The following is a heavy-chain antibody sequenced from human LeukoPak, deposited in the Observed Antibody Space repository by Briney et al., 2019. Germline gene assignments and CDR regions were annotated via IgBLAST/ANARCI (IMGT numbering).Heavy chain of an antibody. CDR1: GFTFSSYA. CDR3: ARGDDFPDY. D-gene: IGHD3/OR15-3a*01. Sequence: GGSLRLSCAASGFTFSSYAMHWVRQAPGKGLEYVSAISSNGGSTYCANSVKGRFTISRDNSKNTLYLQMGSLRAEDMAVYYCARGDDFPDYWGQGTLVTVSS. CDR2: ISSNGGST. V-gene: IGHV3-64*01. J-gene: IGHJ4*02.